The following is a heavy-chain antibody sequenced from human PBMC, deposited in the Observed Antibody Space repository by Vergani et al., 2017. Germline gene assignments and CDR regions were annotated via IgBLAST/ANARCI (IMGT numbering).Heavy chain of an antibody. CDR3: ARSRICYGAGSPDY. CDR2: VSFHRDT. CDR1: GASVNSYY. J-gene: IGHJ4*02. Sequence: QVKLQESGPGLVKPSETLSLTCTVSGASVNSYYWSWIRQPPGKGLEWMGYVSFHRDTLYDPSVKGRMTISLNTSSNQFSLYLTSVTAADTAVYYCARSRICYGAGSPDYWGQGTLVTVSS. V-gene: IGHV4-59*02. D-gene: IGHD3-10*01.